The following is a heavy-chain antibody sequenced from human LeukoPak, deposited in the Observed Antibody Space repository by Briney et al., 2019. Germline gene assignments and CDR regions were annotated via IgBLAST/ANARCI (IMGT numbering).Heavy chain of an antibody. J-gene: IGHJ4*02. CDR1: GFTISSYA. D-gene: IGHD6-13*01. CDR2: ISENGGTT. Sequence: QSGGSLRLSCAASGFTISSYALSWVRQAPGKGLEWVSAISENGGTTFYADSVKGRFTITRDNSKNTLFVQMNSLRGEDTAVYYCAKDYGPKQLVFLDSWGQGTLVTVSS. CDR3: AKDYGPKQLVFLDS. V-gene: IGHV3-23*01.